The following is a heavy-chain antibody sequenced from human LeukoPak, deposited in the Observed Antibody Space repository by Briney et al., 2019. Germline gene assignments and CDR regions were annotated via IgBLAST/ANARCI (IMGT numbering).Heavy chain of an antibody. CDR1: GGHIDSFF. V-gene: IGHV4-4*08. CDR3: ASSAGWLIDY. J-gene: IGHJ4*02. CDR2: IDNSGST. D-gene: IGHD6-19*01. Sequence: PSETLSLTCTVSGGHIDSFFWNWIRQPPGKGLEWIGYIDNSGSTKYSPSLKSRITMSRDTSKKQFSLKLTSVTAADTAMYYCASSAGWLIDYWGQGTLVSVSS.